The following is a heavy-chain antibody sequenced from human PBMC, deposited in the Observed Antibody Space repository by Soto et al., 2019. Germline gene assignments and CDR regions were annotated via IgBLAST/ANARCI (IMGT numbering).Heavy chain of an antibody. CDR1: GFTFSSYA. V-gene: IGHV3-23*01. D-gene: IGHD4-17*01. CDR2: ITSDGRT. J-gene: IGHJ4*02. Sequence: PGGSLRLSCAASGFTFSSYAMSWVRQAPGKGLEWVSIITSDGRTYYADSVKGRFTISRDNSKNTVYLQMNSLRAEDTAVYYCEKDSSQVNTDPSSVVLFDYWGQGALVTVSS. CDR3: EKDSSQVNTDPSSVVLFDY.